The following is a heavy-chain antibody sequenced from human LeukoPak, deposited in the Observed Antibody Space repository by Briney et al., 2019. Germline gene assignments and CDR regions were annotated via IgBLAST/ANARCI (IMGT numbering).Heavy chain of an antibody. V-gene: IGHV3-20*01. D-gene: IGHD2-2*02. CDR2: ITNSNGGST. CDR3: VRCSRSGTSCYSAFDI. Sequence: SGGSLRLSCEASGFTFDDYGMSWVRQAAGKGLEWVSAITNSNGGSTGYGDSVRGRFTISRDNAKNSLYLQMNSLRAEDTALYHCVRCSRSGTSCYSAFDIWGQGTMVTVSS. J-gene: IGHJ3*02. CDR1: GFTFDDYG.